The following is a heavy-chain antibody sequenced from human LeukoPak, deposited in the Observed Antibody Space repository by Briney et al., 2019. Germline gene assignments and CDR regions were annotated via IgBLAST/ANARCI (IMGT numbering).Heavy chain of an antibody. J-gene: IGHJ4*02. CDR1: GGSFSIYY. D-gene: IGHD6-6*01. Sequence: SETLSLTCAVYGGSFSIYYWSWIRQPPGKGLEWIGYIYYSGSTNYNPSLKSRVTISVDTSKNQFSLKLSSVTAADTAVYYCARALEYSSLDFDYWGQGTLVTVSS. CDR2: IYYSGST. V-gene: IGHV4-59*01. CDR3: ARALEYSSLDFDY.